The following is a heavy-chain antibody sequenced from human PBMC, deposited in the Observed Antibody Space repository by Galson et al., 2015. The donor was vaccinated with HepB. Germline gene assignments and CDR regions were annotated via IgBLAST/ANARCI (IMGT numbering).Heavy chain of an antibody. D-gene: IGHD6-19*01. CDR1: GYTFTGYY. CDR3: AREVRGSGWYFDY. Sequence: VKVSCKASGYTFTGYYMHWVRQAPGQGLEWMGGIIPIFGTANYAQKFQGRVTITADKSTSTAYMELSSLRSEDTAVYYCAREVRGSGWYFDYWGQGTLVTVSS. J-gene: IGHJ4*02. V-gene: IGHV1-69*06. CDR2: IIPIFGTA.